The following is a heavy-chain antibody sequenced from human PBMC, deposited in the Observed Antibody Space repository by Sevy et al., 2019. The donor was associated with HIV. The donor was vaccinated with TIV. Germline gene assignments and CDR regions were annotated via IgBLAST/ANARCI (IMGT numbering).Heavy chain of an antibody. Sequence: GGSLRLSCAASGFSFSTSPMHWVRQAPGKGLEYVAILSYDDSDENYADSVKGRFTISRDNSKNTLYLQMNSLRTEDTAVYYCAKDDLGSIDYWGQGTLVTVSS. CDR2: LSYDDSDE. CDR3: AKDDLGSIDY. D-gene: IGHD3-10*01. CDR1: GFSFSTSP. J-gene: IGHJ4*02. V-gene: IGHV3-30-3*02.